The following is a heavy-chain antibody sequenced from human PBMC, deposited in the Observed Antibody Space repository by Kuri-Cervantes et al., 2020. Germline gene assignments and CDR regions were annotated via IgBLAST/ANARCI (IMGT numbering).Heavy chain of an antibody. CDR3: ASLLLWFGELPPRGDY. CDR2: ISYDGSNK. Sequence: GESLKISCAASGFTFSSYAMHWVRQAPGKGLEWVAVISYDGSNKYYADSVKGRFTISRDNSKNTLYLQMNSLRAEDTAVYYCASLLLWFGELPPRGDYWGQGTLVTVSS. D-gene: IGHD3-10*01. CDR1: GFTFSSYA. J-gene: IGHJ4*02. V-gene: IGHV3-30*01.